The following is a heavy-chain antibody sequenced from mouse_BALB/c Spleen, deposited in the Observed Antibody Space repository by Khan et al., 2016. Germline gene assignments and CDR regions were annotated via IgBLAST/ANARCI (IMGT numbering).Heavy chain of an antibody. J-gene: IGHJ3*01. Sequence: QVQLQQSGPGLVAPSQSLSITCTVSGFSITGFAVNWVRQPPGKGLEWLGVIWGDGSTDYDSALKSRLSISKDNSKSQVFLKMNSLQTDVSASYYCASYYDYDGGFAYWGQGTLVTVSA. D-gene: IGHD2-4*01. CDR1: GFSITGFA. V-gene: IGHV2-6-7*01. CDR2: IWGDGST. CDR3: ASYYDYDGGFAY.